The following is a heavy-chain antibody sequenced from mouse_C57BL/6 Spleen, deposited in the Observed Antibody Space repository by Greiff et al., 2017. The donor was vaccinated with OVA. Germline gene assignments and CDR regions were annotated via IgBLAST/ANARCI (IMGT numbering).Heavy chain of an antibody. V-gene: IGHV1-81*01. CDR3: AREGTTVVADEGYFDV. CDR1: GYTFTSYG. D-gene: IGHD1-1*01. J-gene: IGHJ1*03. CDR2: IYPRSGNT. Sequence: QLQQSGAELARPGASVQLSCKASGYTFTSYGISWVKQRTGQGLEWIGEIYPRSGNTYYNEKFKGKATLTADKSSSTAYMELRSLTSEDSAVYFCAREGTTVVADEGYFDVWGTGTTVTVSS.